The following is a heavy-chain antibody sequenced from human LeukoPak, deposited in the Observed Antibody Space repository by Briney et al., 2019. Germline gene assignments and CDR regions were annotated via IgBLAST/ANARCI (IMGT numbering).Heavy chain of an antibody. CDR1: GYTSTSYP. CDR3: ARGYDYGDYVGDFDY. Sequence: GASVKVSCKASGYTSTSYPISWVRQAPGQGLEWVGWITTYNGNTNYAQKLQGRVTMITVTSTSTAYMDLRGLRSDDTAVYYCARGYDYGDYVGDFDYWGQGTLVTVSS. CDR2: ITTYNGNT. J-gene: IGHJ4*02. D-gene: IGHD4-17*01. V-gene: IGHV1-18*01.